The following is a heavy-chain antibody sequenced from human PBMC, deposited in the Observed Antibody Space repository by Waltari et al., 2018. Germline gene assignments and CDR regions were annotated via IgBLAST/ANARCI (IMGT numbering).Heavy chain of an antibody. Sequence: EVQLVESGGGLVQPGGSLRLSGAASGFPFSSYEMDWVRRAPGKGLEWVSYISSSGSTMYYADSVRGRFTISRDNAKNSLYLQVNSLRVEDTAVYYCARRYCSSSSCTIDYWGQGTLVTVSS. V-gene: IGHV3-48*03. CDR3: ARRYCSSSSCTIDY. D-gene: IGHD2-2*01. J-gene: IGHJ4*02. CDR1: GFPFSSYE. CDR2: ISSSGSTM.